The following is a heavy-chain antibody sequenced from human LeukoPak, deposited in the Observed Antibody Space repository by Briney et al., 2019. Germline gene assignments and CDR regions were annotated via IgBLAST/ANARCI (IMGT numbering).Heavy chain of an antibody. V-gene: IGHV3-74*01. CDR2: INPDGSSS. CDR3: VRQAVSGDSGIAY. J-gene: IGHJ4*02. D-gene: IGHD4-17*01. CDR1: GLTFSNYW. Sequence: GGSLRLSCAASGLTFSNYWMHWVRQAPGKGLEWVSRINPDGSSSNYADSAKGRFTMSRDNAKIMVYLQMDGLRAEDTAVFSCVRQAVSGDSGIAYWGRGVLVTVSS.